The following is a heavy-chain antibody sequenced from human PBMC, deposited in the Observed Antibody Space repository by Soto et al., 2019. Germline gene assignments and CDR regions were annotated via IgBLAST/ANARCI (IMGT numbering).Heavy chain of an antibody. Sequence: GGSLRLSCAASGFTFDDYAMHWVRQAPGKGLEWVSGISWNSGSIGYADSVKGRFTISRDNAKNSLYLQMNSLRAEDTALYYCAKDVAYSTACTKFDSWGQGALVTV. CDR1: GFTFDDYA. D-gene: IGHD6-19*01. V-gene: IGHV3-9*01. CDR2: ISWNSGSI. J-gene: IGHJ4*02. CDR3: AKDVAYSTACTKFDS.